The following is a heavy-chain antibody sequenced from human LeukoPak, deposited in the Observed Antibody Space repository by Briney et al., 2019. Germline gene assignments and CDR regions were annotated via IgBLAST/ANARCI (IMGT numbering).Heavy chain of an antibody. J-gene: IGHJ4*02. CDR3: ARDKTGIVGATALDY. D-gene: IGHD1-26*01. CDR2: ISAYNGNT. Sequence: ASVKVSCKASGYTFTSYGISWVRQAPGQGLEWMGWISAYNGNTNYAQKLQGRVTMTTDTSTSTAYMELRSLRSEDTAVYYCARDKTGIVGATALDYWGQGTLVTVSS. CDR1: GYTFTSYG. V-gene: IGHV1-18*01.